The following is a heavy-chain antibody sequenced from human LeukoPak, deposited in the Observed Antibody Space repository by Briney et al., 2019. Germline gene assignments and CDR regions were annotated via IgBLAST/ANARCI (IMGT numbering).Heavy chain of an antibody. J-gene: IGHJ4*02. V-gene: IGHV3-33*01. D-gene: IGHD1-26*01. CDR3: ARDRVGATTILDY. Sequence: GGSMRLSCAASGFTFGSDGMHWVRQAPGKGLEWVAVIWYDGSNKYYADSVKGRFTISRDNSKNTLYLQMNSLRAEDTAVHYCARDRVGATTILDYWGQGNLVTVSS. CDR1: GFTFGSDG. CDR2: IWYDGSNK.